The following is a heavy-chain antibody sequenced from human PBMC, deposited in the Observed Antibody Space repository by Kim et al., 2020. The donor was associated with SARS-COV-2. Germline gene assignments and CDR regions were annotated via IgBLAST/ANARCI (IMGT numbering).Heavy chain of an antibody. CDR2: INSDGTRT. CDR1: GFTFSTYW. J-gene: IGHJ4*02. D-gene: IGHD5-12*01. CDR3: AARGAYDSRGFDY. Sequence: GGSLRLSCEASGFTFSTYWMHWVRQAPGKGLVWVSRINSDGTRTTYADSVKGRFTIYRDNAKNTLYLQMNSLRAEDTAVYYCAARGAYDSRGFDYWGQGTLVTVSS. V-gene: IGHV3-74*01.